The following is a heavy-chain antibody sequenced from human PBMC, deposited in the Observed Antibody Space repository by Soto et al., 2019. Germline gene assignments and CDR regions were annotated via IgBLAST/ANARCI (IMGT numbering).Heavy chain of an antibody. Sequence: ASVKVSCKASGYTFTIYGIIWVRQAPGQGLEWMGWISAYNGQTIYAQKFQGRVTMTEDTSTDTAYMELRSLTSEDTAVYYCATGNLQMGAKFEYWGQGTLVTVSS. D-gene: IGHD1-26*01. V-gene: IGHV1-18*01. CDR2: ISAYNGQT. J-gene: IGHJ4*02. CDR1: GYTFTIYG. CDR3: ATGNLQMGAKFEY.